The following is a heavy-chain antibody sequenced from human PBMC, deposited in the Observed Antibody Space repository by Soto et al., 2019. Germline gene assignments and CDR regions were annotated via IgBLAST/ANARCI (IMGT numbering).Heavy chain of an antibody. V-gene: IGHV3-30*18. CDR3: AKELAAAGTFSYYGMDV. CDR2: ISYDGSNK. Sequence: GGSLRFSCAASGFTFSSYGMHWVRQAPGKGLEWVAVISYDGSNKYYADSVKGRFTISRDNSKNTLYLQMNSLRAEDTAVYYCAKELAAAGTFSYYGMDVWGQGTTVTVSS. CDR1: GFTFSSYG. D-gene: IGHD6-13*01. J-gene: IGHJ6*02.